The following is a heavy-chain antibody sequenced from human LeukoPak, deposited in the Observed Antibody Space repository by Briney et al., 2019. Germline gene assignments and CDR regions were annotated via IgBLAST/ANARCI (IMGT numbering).Heavy chain of an antibody. V-gene: IGHV1-46*01. Sequence: ASVKGSCKASGYTFTSYYMHWVRQAPGQGLEWMGIINPSGGSTSYAQKFQGRVTMTSDMSTSTVYMELSSLRSEDTAVYYCARDSEGYCSGGSCYYFAFDIWGQGTMVTVSS. CDR2: INPSGGST. CDR3: ARDSEGYCSGGSCYYFAFDI. D-gene: IGHD2-15*01. CDR1: GYTFTSYY. J-gene: IGHJ3*02.